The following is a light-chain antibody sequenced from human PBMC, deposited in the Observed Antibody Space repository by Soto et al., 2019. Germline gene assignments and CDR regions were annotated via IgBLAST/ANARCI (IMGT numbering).Light chain of an antibody. J-gene: IGKJ5*01. V-gene: IGKV1-5*03. CDR1: QSVSDW. CDR3: QQYTRYPIT. CDR2: KAS. Sequence: GDRVTITCRASQSVSDWLAWYQQKPGKAPKLLIYKASSLGSGVPSRFSGSGSGTEFTLTISSLQPDDFATYYCQQYTRYPITFGQGTRLEIK.